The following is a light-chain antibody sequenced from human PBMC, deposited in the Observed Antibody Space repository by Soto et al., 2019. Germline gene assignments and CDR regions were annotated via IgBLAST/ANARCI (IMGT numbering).Light chain of an antibody. V-gene: IGKV4-1*01. J-gene: IGKJ1*01. CDR1: QSVLHSSNNKNY. CDR2: WAS. CDR3: QQFYCPARS. Sequence: DIVMTQSPDSLAVSLGERATINCKSSQSVLHSSNNKNYFSWYQQKPEQSPKLLIYWASTRESGIPDRFSGSGSGTDFPLTISGLQAEDVAVYYGQQFYCPARSVGQGTKVEVK.